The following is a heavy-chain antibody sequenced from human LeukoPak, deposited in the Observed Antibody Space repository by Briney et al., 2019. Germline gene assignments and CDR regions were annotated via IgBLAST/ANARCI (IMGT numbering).Heavy chain of an antibody. CDR3: AKPHHSSGWSGNYLTSWYFDL. CDR2: ISYDGSNK. Sequence: TGGSLRLSCAASGFTFSSYAMHWVRQAPGKGLEWVAIISYDGSNKYYADSVKGRFTISRDNSKNTLYLQMNSLRAEDTAVYYCAKPHHSSGWSGNYLTSWYFDLWGRGTLVTVSS. J-gene: IGHJ2*01. CDR1: GFTFSSYA. V-gene: IGHV3-30-3*02. D-gene: IGHD6-19*01.